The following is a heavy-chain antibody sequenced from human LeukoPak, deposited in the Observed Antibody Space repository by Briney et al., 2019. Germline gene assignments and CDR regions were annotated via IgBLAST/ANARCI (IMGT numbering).Heavy chain of an antibody. Sequence: GGSLRLSCAASGFTVSSNYISWVRQAPGKGLEWVSVIYSGGSTYYADSVKGRFTISRDNSKNTLYLQMNSLRAEDTAVYYCARSLDYGFDYYFDYWGQGTLVTVSS. V-gene: IGHV3-53*01. J-gene: IGHJ4*02. CDR2: IYSGGST. CDR1: GFTVSSNY. CDR3: ARSLDYGFDYYFDY. D-gene: IGHD4-17*01.